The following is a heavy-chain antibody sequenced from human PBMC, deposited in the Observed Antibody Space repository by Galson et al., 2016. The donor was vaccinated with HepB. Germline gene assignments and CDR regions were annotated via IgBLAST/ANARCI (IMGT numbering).Heavy chain of an antibody. J-gene: IGHJ5*02. Sequence: SLRLSCAASGFTFSRNAMHWVRQAPAKGLAYVSGISSNGGSTYYADSVKGRFTTSRDTSKNTLYLQMSSLRTEDTAVYYCVKDRATLVRGIGIDWFDPWGQGTLVTASS. V-gene: IGHV3-64D*06. CDR1: GFTFSRNA. CDR2: ISSNGGST. D-gene: IGHD3-10*01. CDR3: VKDRATLVRGIGIDWFDP.